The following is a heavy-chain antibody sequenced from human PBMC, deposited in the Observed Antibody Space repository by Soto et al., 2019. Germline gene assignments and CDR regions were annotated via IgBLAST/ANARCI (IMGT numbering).Heavy chain of an antibody. D-gene: IGHD3-16*01. CDR1: GGSINSGDYH. CDR2: IYYSGST. Sequence: SETLSLTCTVSGGSINSGDYHWSWIGQSPGKGLEWIGAIYYSGSTYYNPSLESRVFISVDMSKNQFSLKLSSVTAADTAEYYCARRNVGRLYYGLDVWGQGTTVTVSS. CDR3: ARRNVGRLYYGLDV. V-gene: IGHV4-30-4*02. J-gene: IGHJ6*02.